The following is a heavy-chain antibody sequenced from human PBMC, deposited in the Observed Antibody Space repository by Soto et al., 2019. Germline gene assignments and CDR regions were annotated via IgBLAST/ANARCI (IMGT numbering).Heavy chain of an antibody. CDR2: ISYDGSNK. CDR3: VEGGTEEDFDY. V-gene: IGHV3-30-3*01. D-gene: IGHD1-1*01. Sequence: QVQLVESGGGVVQPGRSLRLSCAASGFTFSSYAMHWVRQAPGKGLEWVAVISYDGSNKYYADSVKGRFTISRNNSKNTLYLQMNSLRAEDTAVYYCVEGGTEEDFDYWGQGTLVTVSS. J-gene: IGHJ4*02. CDR1: GFTFSSYA.